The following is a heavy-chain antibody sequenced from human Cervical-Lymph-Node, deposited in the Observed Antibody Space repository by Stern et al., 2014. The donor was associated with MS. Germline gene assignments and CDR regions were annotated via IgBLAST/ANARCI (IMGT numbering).Heavy chain of an antibody. D-gene: IGHD5-12*01. V-gene: IGHV1-69*01. CDR3: ARLGSGYDSSYLDF. CDR1: GGTFSTYK. CDR2: IIPIFGTA. Sequence: QVQLVQSGSEAKKPGSSVKGSCKVSGGTFSTYKISWVRQAPGQGLEWMGAIIPIFGTADYAQKFQDRVTIIADESTSEVHMELSSLRSEDTGVYYCARLGSGYDSSYLDFWGQGTLVTVSS. J-gene: IGHJ4*02.